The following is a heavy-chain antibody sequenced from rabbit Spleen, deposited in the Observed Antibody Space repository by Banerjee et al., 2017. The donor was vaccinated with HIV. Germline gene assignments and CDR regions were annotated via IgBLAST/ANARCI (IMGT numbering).Heavy chain of an antibody. CDR2: IYTTNLKT. CDR1: GFSFTNTYD. V-gene: IGHV1S45*01. Sequence: QEQLVESGGDLVKPGASLTLTCTASGFSFTNTYDICWVRQAPGKGLEWIACIYTTNLKTYYASWAKGRFTISKTSSTTVTLQMTRLTAADTATYFCARNYVNAFDPWGQGTLVTVS. CDR3: ARNYVNAFDP. D-gene: IGHD1-1*01. J-gene: IGHJ2*01.